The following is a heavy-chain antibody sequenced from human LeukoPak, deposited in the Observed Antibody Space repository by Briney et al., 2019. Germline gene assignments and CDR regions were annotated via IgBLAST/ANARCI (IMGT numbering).Heavy chain of an antibody. D-gene: IGHD2-15*01. CDR1: GGTFSSYA. CDR3: AWYYSGGSCFPYYFDY. CDR2: IIPIFGTA. J-gene: IGHJ4*02. Sequence: SVKVSFKASGGTFSSYAISWVRQAPGQGLEWMVGIIPIFGTANYALKFQGRVTITTDESTSTAYMELSSLRSEDTAVYYCAWYYSGGSCFPYYFDYWGQGTLVTVSS. V-gene: IGHV1-69*05.